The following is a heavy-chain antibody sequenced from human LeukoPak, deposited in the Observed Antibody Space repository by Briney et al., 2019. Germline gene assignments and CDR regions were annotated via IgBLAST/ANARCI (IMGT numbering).Heavy chain of an antibody. Sequence: SETLSLTCTVSGGSISSYYWSWIRQPPGKGLEWIGYIYYSGSTNYNPSLKSRVTISVDTSKNQFSLKLSSVTAADTAVYCCASMMAEDAFDIWGQGTMVTVSS. CDR2: IYYSGST. CDR3: ASMMAEDAFDI. J-gene: IGHJ3*02. D-gene: IGHD5-24*01. CDR1: GGSISSYY. V-gene: IGHV4-59*08.